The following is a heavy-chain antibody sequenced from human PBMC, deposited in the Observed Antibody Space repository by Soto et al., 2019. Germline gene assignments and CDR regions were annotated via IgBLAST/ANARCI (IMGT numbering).Heavy chain of an antibody. Sequence: EVQLLESGGGLVQPGGSLRLSCAASGFSFSSYAMSWVRQAPGKGLEWVSAISGGTSSTYYADSVKGRFTISRDNSKNTLYLQMKSLRADDTAVYYCAKERWAAAGTPTLDYWGKGTLVTVSS. CDR2: ISGGTSST. D-gene: IGHD6-13*01. J-gene: IGHJ4*02. CDR1: GFSFSSYA. CDR3: AKERWAAAGTPTLDY. V-gene: IGHV3-23*01.